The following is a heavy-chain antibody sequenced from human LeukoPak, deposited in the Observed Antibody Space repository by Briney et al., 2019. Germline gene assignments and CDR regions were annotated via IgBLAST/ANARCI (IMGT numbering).Heavy chain of an antibody. CDR3: ARGRAATGTDWFDP. CDR1: GYIFTNYW. Sequence: KSGESLKISCQGSGYIFTNYWISWVRQMHGKGLERMGRVDPSDSYTNISPAFQGQVTISADKTISTAYLQWSSLKASDTAMYYCARGRAATGTDWFDPWGQGTLVTVSS. V-gene: IGHV5-10-1*01. J-gene: IGHJ5*02. D-gene: IGHD6-13*01. CDR2: VDPSDSYT.